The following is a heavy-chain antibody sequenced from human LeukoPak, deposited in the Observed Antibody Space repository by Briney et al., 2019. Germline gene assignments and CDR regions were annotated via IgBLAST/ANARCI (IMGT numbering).Heavy chain of an antibody. Sequence: SETLSLTCTVSGGSISSYYWSWIRQPPGKGLEWIGYIYYSGTTNYNPSLKSRVTISVDTSKNQFSLKLSSVTAADTAVYYCAGGSLNWGSYYFDYWGQGTLVTVSS. D-gene: IGHD7-27*01. CDR3: AGGSLNWGSYYFDY. V-gene: IGHV4-59*12. CDR1: GGSISSYY. CDR2: IYYSGTT. J-gene: IGHJ4*02.